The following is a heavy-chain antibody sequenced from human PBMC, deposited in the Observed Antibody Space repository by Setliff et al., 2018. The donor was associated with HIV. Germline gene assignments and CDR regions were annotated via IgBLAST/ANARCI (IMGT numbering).Heavy chain of an antibody. CDR1: GFTFTTYI. CDR3: SRDLPLPVEMSASADD. J-gene: IGHJ4*02. CDR2: ISSSGDYI. V-gene: IGHV3-21*06. Sequence: GGSLRLSCAASGFTFTTYIMHWVRQAPGKGLEWVSSISSSGDYIYTADSVKGRFIISRDNAKNSVYLQMNSLRGEYTAMYYCSRDLPLPVEMSASADDWGQGTLVTVSS. D-gene: IGHD3-3*01.